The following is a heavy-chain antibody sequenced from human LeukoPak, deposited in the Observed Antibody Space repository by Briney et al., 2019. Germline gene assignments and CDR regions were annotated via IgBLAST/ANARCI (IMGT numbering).Heavy chain of an antibody. Sequence: GGSLRLSCAASGFTVSSNYMSWVRQAPGKGLEWVSVIYSGGSTYYADSVKGRFTISRDNSKNTLYLQMNSLRAEDTAVYYCARRLTVAHFEYGGQGTLVTVSS. J-gene: IGHJ4*02. CDR2: IYSGGST. CDR1: GFTVSSNY. V-gene: IGHV3-53*01. CDR3: ARRLTVAHFEY. D-gene: IGHD4-23*01.